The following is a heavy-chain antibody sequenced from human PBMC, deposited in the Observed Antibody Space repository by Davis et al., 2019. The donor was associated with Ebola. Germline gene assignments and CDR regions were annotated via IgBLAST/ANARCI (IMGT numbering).Heavy chain of an antibody. CDR3: ARGPVGHYYDSSGYYSVPRYFDY. CDR2: IHYSGST. D-gene: IGHD3-22*01. J-gene: IGHJ4*02. Sequence: SETLSLTCTVSGGAISSGGYYWSWIRQHPGKGLGWIGYIHYSGSTYYNPSLKSRLTISVDTSKNQFSLKVRSVTAADTAVYFCARGPVGHYYDSSGYYSVPRYFDYWGQGTLVTVSS. V-gene: IGHV4-31*03. CDR1: GGAISSGGYY.